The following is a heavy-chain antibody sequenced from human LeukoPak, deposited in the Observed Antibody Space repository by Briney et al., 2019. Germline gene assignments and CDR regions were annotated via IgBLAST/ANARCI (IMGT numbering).Heavy chain of an antibody. J-gene: IGHJ4*02. Sequence: SETLSLTCAVYGGPFSGYYWSWIRQPPGKGLEWIGNVYHGGSSYYNPSLKSRVTISVDTSKNQFSLNLYSVTAADTAVYYCARRVGSSDCFDYWGQGTLVTVSS. CDR1: GGPFSGYY. D-gene: IGHD6-6*01. CDR3: ARRVGSSDCFDY. V-gene: IGHV4-34*01. CDR2: VYHGGSS.